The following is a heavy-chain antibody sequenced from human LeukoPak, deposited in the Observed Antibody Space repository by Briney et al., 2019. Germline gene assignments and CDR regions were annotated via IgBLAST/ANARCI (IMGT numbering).Heavy chain of an antibody. Sequence: GGSLRLSCAASGFSFSIYGMSWVRQAPGKGLEWVSSISGSGDNTYYADSVKGRFTISRDNSKNTLFVQMNSLRAEDTAVYYCAKGCYDTSGYHSRCFDYWGQGTLVIVSS. CDR3: AKGCYDTSGYHSRCFDY. CDR1: GFSFSIYG. D-gene: IGHD3-22*01. V-gene: IGHV3-23*01. CDR2: ISGSGDNT. J-gene: IGHJ4*02.